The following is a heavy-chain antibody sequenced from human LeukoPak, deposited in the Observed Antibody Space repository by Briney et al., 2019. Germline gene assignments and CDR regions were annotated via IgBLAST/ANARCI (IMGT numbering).Heavy chain of an antibody. D-gene: IGHD2-2*01. Sequence: GGSLRLSCAASGFTFSSYAMTWVRQAPGKGLEWVSAISGSGGSTYYADSVKGRFTISRDNSKNTLYLQMNSLRAEDTAVYYCAKGVSAEVPAAMYYFDYWGQGTLVTVSS. J-gene: IGHJ4*02. V-gene: IGHV3-23*01. CDR2: ISGSGGST. CDR1: GFTFSSYA. CDR3: AKGVSAEVPAAMYYFDY.